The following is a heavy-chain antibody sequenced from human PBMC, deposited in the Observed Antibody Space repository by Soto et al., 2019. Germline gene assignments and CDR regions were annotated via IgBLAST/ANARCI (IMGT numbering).Heavy chain of an antibody. J-gene: IGHJ6*02. D-gene: IGHD2-15*01. Sequence: EVQLVESGGGLVKPGGSLRLSCAASGFNFNSYTINWVRQAPGKRLEWLSSISSSGYIFSTDSVRGRFTISRDNAKNSVYLQINSLRVEDTAVYFCARDCSGGSCCPGMDVWGQGTTVTVSS. V-gene: IGHV3-21*01. CDR1: GFNFNSYT. CDR2: ISSSGYI. CDR3: ARDCSGGSCCPGMDV.